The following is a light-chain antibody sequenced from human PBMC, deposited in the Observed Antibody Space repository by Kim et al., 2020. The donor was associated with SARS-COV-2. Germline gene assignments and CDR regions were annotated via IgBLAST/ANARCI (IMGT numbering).Light chain of an antibody. V-gene: IGKV1-8*01. J-gene: IGKJ1*01. CDR1: QGISSY. Sequence: AIRMTQSPSSFSASTGDRVTITCRASQGISSYLAWYQQKPGKAPKLLIYAASTLQSGVPSRFSGSGSGTDFTLTISCLQSEDFATYYCHQYYSYPWAFGRGTRVDIK. CDR3: HQYYSYPWA. CDR2: AAS.